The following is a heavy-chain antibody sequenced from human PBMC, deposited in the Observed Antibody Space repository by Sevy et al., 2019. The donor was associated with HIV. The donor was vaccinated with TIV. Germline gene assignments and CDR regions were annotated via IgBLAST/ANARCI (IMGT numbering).Heavy chain of an antibody. CDR2: FDPEDGET. J-gene: IGHJ3*02. D-gene: IGHD5-12*01. Sequence: ASVKVSCKVSGYTLTKLSMHWVRQAPGKGLAGMGGFDPEDGETIYARKFQGRVTMTEDTSTDTAYMELSSLRSEDTAVYYCATQKYGGYDYESLDIWGQGTMVTVSS. V-gene: IGHV1-24*01. CDR1: GYTLTKLS. CDR3: ATQKYGGYDYESLDI.